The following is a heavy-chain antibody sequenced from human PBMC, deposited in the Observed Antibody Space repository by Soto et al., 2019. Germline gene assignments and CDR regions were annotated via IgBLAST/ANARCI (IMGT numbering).Heavy chain of an antibody. CDR1: GGSVSSGSYY. D-gene: IGHD3-22*01. Sequence: PSETLSLTCTVSGGSVSSGSYYWSWIRQPSGKGLEWIGYIYYSGSTNYNPSLKSRVTISVDTSKNQFSLKLSSVTAADTAVYYCARKQRIVQFTSSQYYYGMDGWGQGTTVTFSS. J-gene: IGHJ6*02. CDR3: ARKQRIVQFTSSQYYYGMDG. CDR2: IYYSGST. V-gene: IGHV4-61*01.